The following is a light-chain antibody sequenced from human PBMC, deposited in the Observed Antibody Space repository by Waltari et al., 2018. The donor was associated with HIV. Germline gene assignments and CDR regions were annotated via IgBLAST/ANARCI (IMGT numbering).Light chain of an antibody. Sequence: QSVLTQPPSASGTPGQRVTISCSGSNSHIGSNTVNWYQQLPGTAPKLLIFSNKQRPSGVPDRFSGSKSGTSASLAISGLQSEDEADYYCAAWDDSLNGVVFGGGTKLTVL. CDR3: AAWDDSLNGVV. J-gene: IGLJ2*01. V-gene: IGLV1-44*01. CDR1: NSHIGSNT. CDR2: SNK.